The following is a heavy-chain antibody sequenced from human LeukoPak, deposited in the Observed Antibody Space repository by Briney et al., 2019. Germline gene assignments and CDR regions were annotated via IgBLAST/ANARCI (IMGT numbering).Heavy chain of an antibody. CDR1: GFTFSSYW. CDR3: ARDLVVVVTATVYYYYGMDV. D-gene: IGHD2-21*02. J-gene: IGHJ6*02. Sequence: GGSLRLSCAASGFTFSSYWMSWVRQAPGKGLEWVSVIYSGGSTYYADSVKGRFTISRDNSKNTLYLQMNSLRAEDTAVYYCARDLVVVVTATVYYYYGMDVWGQGTTVTVSS. CDR2: IYSGGST. V-gene: IGHV3-53*01.